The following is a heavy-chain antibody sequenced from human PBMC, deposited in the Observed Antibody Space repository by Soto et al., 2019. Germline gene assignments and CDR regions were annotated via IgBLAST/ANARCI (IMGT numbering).Heavy chain of an antibody. CDR1: GYDFTTYW. V-gene: IGHV5-51*01. CDR2: IYPGDSDT. CDR3: ARQKNALLTGYYRYYGMDV. J-gene: IGHJ6*02. D-gene: IGHD3-9*01. Sequence: GESLKISCKGSGYDFTTYWIGWVRQMPGKGLEWMGIIYPGDSDTRYSPSFQGQVTISADTSISTAYLQWSSVQASVTAMYYCARQKNALLTGYYRYYGMDVWGQGTTVTVSS.